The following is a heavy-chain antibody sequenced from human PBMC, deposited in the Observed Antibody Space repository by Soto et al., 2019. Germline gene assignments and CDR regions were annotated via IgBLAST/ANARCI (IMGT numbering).Heavy chain of an antibody. D-gene: IGHD6-19*01. CDR3: ARGRRAVYYFDY. Sequence: PVGSLRLSCAVSGFDFSSDWMHWVRQAPGKGLVWVSRIKYDGSATNYADSVKGRFTISRDNAKNTLFLQMNNLRAEDTAVYYCARGRRAVYYFDYWGQGTLVTVSS. J-gene: IGHJ4*02. CDR1: GFDFSSDW. V-gene: IGHV3-74*01. CDR2: IKYDGSAT.